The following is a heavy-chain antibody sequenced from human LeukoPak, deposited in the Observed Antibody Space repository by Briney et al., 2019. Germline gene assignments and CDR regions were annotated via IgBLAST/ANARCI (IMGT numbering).Heavy chain of an antibody. CDR1: GYTFTSYD. D-gene: IGHD3-22*01. CDR3: ARGTIDYYDSSGYFVFDY. V-gene: IGHV1-8*01. CDR2: RNTNSGNT. J-gene: IGHJ4*02. Sequence: ASVKVSCKASGYTFTSYDINWVRRATGQGLEWMGWRNTNSGNTGYAQKFQGRVTMTRNTSISTAYMELSSLRSEDTAVYYCARGTIDYYDSSGYFVFDYWGQGTLVTVSS.